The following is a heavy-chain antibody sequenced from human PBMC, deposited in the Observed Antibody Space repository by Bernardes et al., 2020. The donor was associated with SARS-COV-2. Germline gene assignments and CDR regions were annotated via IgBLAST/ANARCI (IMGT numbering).Heavy chain of an antibody. V-gene: IGHV3-30*18. CDR1: GFTFSNSG. CDR3: ANSDYGGIEGY. D-gene: IGHD4-17*01. J-gene: IGHJ4*02. CDR2: ISNDGSLK. Sequence: GGSLRLSCVASGFTFSNSGMHWVRQAPGKGLEWVAVISNDGSLKYYADSVKGRFTISRDNSNNTVYLQMNSLRAEDTAVYYCANSDYGGIEGYWGQGTLVTVSS.